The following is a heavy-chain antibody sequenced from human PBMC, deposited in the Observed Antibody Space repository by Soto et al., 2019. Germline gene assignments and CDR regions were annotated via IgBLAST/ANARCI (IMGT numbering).Heavy chain of an antibody. CDR2: IYGSGGAT. V-gene: IGHV3-23*01. J-gene: IGHJ5*02. D-gene: IGHD3-10*01. Sequence: QVLDSGGDLVQPGGSLRLSCAASGFPFGITDMSWVRQAPGKGLEWVSTIYGSGGATHYADSVKGRFTISRDNSKNTVFLQMSSLRADDTARYYFAKNSGGFNTWGQGNVVTVSS. CDR1: GFPFGITD. CDR3: AKNSGGFNT.